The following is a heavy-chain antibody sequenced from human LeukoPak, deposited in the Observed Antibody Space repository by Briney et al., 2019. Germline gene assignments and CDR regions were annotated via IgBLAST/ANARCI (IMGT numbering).Heavy chain of an antibody. V-gene: IGHV4-39*01. CDR2: IYYSGST. J-gene: IGHJ4*02. D-gene: IGHD2-21*01. Sequence: SETLSLTCTVSGGSISSSSYYWGWIRQPPGKGLEWSGSIYYSGSTYSNPSLKSRVPISVDTSKNQFSLKLSSVTAADTAAYYCARPVSAYCGGDCSDYWGQGTLVTVSS. CDR3: ARPVSAYCGGDCSDY. CDR1: GGSISSSSYY.